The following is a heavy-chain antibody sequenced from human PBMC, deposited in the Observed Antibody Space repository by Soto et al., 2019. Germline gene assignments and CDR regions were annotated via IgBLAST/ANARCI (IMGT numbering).Heavy chain of an antibody. V-gene: IGHV3-23*01. Sequence: PGGSLRLSCAASGFTFSSYAMSWVRQAPGKGLEWVSAISGSGGSTYYADSVKGRFTISRDNSKNTLYLQMNSLRAEDTAVYYCAKERGVGSTPNLQDAFDIWGQGTMVTVSS. D-gene: IGHD3-10*01. J-gene: IGHJ3*02. CDR3: AKERGVGSTPNLQDAFDI. CDR2: ISGSGGST. CDR1: GFTFSSYA.